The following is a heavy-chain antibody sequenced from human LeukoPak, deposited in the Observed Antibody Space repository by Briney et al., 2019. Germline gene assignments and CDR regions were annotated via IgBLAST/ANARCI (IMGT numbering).Heavy chain of an antibody. CDR2: ISSSGTTK. Sequence: GGSLRLSCAASGFTLSSYSMNWVRQAPGKGLQWVSYISSSGTTKTYADSVKGRFTISRDIAKKSLNLQMNSLRAEDTAVYYCARGVSSNWDYLYFDYWGQGALVTVSS. D-gene: IGHD1-7*01. J-gene: IGHJ4*02. V-gene: IGHV3-48*01. CDR1: GFTLSSYS. CDR3: ARGVSSNWDYLYFDY.